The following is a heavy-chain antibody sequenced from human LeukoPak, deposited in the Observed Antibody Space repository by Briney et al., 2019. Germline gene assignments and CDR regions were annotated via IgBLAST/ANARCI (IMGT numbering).Heavy chain of an antibody. CDR2: IYPGDSDT. CDR3: ARLAGNNWLDP. Sequence: RESLKISCQSSGHSFASYWIGWVRQMPGQGLEWMGIIYPGDSDTRYSPSFEGQVTISVDKSITTAYLQWTSLKASDTAMYYCARLAGNNWLDPWGQGTLVTVSS. J-gene: IGHJ5*02. V-gene: IGHV5-51*01. CDR1: GHSFASYW.